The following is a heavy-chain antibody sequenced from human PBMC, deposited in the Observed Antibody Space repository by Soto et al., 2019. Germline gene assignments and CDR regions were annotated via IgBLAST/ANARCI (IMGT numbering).Heavy chain of an antibody. CDR2: ISYDGSNK. CDR1: GFTFRSYG. CDR3: ASGGYRYANWSDP. Sequence: GGSLRLSWAAAGFTFRSYGMHWVRQAPGKGLEWAAVISYDGSNKYYADSVKGRFTIPRDNSKNPLYLQMNTLSAEDTAVYYCASGGYRYANWSDPGGKGTLVTVSS. V-gene: IGHV3-30-3*01. J-gene: IGHJ5*02. D-gene: IGHD5-18*01.